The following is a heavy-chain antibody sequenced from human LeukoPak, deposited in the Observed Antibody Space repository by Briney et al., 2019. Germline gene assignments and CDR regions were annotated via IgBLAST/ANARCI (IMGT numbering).Heavy chain of an antibody. V-gene: IGHV1-46*01. CDR2: INPSGGST. CDR1: GYTFTSYY. CDR3: VRVRGSYAFDF. Sequence: ASVKVSCKASGYTFTSYYMHWVRQAPGQGLEWMGIINPSGGSTSYAQKFQGRVTMTRDTSTSTVYMELSSLRSEDTAVYYCVRVRGSYAFDFWGQGTPVIVSS. D-gene: IGHD1-26*01. J-gene: IGHJ4*02.